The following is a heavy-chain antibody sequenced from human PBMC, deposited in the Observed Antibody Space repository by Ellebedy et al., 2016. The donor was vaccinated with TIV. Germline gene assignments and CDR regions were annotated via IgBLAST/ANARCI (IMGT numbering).Heavy chain of an antibody. V-gene: IGHV3-23*01. D-gene: IGHD3-3*01. CDR2: ISDNGVIT. J-gene: IGHJ2*01. Sequence: GESLKISCATSGFAFSSYAMSWVRQAPGKGLEWVSAISDNGVITKYADSVKGRFTISRDNSKNTLYLQMNSLRAEDTAVYYWAKGGSKSGYSFDLWGRGTLVTVSS. CDR3: AKGGSKSGYSFDL. CDR1: GFAFSSYA.